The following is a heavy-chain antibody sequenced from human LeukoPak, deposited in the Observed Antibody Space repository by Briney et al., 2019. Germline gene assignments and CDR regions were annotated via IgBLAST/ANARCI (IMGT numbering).Heavy chain of an antibody. J-gene: IGHJ4*02. CDR3: ARARGYSYGYDAGTSLDY. CDR2: IYYSGST. CDR1: GGSISSYY. V-gene: IGHV4-59*01. Sequence: SETLSLTCTVSGGSISSYYWSWIRQPPGKGLEWIGYIYYSGSTNYNPSLKSRVTIPVDTSKNQFSLKLSSVTAADTAVYYCARARGYSYGYDAGTSLDYWGQGTLVTVSS. D-gene: IGHD5-18*01.